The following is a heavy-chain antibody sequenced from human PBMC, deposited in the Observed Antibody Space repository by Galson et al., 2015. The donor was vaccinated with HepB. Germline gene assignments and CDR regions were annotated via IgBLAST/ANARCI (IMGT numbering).Heavy chain of an antibody. Sequence: SLRLSCAASGFTFSSYAMNWVRQAPGKGLEWVSTISGSDRSTYYADSVKGRFTISRDNSKNTLYLQMNNLRAEDTAVYYCAKDLKSRSGYYDSGGYYSPDAFDIWAQGQWSPSLQ. J-gene: IGHJ3*02. CDR1: GFTFSSYA. D-gene: IGHD3-22*01. V-gene: IGHV3-23*01. CDR2: ISGSDRST. CDR3: AKDLKSRSGYYDSGGYYSPDAFDI.